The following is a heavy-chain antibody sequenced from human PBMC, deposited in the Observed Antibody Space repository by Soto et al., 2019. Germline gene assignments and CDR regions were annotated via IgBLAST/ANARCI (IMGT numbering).Heavy chain of an antibody. J-gene: IGHJ4*02. Sequence: EVQLLESGGGLVQPGGSLRLSCAASGFTFSSYAMSWVRQAPGKGLEWVSAVSGSGGSTYYADSVKGRFTISRDNSKNTLYLQMNSLRAEDTAVYYCAKDKGQYYDNSGCDYWGQGTLVTVSS. D-gene: IGHD3-22*01. V-gene: IGHV3-23*01. CDR1: GFTFSSYA. CDR2: VSGSGGST. CDR3: AKDKGQYYDNSGCDY.